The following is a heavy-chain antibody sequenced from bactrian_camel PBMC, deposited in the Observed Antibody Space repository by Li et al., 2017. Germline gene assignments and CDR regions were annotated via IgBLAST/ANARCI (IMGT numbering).Heavy chain of an antibody. J-gene: IGHJ4*01. D-gene: IGHD1*01. V-gene: IGHV3S7*01. Sequence: HVQLVESGGGLVQPGGSLRLSCAASGFTVSSDAMNWFRQAPGKGLEWVSSIFTRDSSTYYADSVKGRFTISRDDAENTLYLQMNRLKPEDAARYFCVSQGFGHWGQGTQVTVS. CDR1: GFTVSSDA. CDR2: IFTRDSST. CDR3: VSQGFGH.